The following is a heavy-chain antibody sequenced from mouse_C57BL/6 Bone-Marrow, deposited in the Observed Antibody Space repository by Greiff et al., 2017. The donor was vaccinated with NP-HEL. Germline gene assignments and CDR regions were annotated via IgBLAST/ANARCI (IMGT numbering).Heavy chain of an antibody. D-gene: IGHD1-1*01. V-gene: IGHV1-9*01. CDR1: GYTFTGYW. Sequence: VQRVESGAELMKPGASVQLSCKATGYTFTGYWIDWVKQRPGHGLEWIGEILPGSGSTNYNEKFKGQATFTVDTSSNTAYMQLSSLATEDSAIYYCASPLYYCSSYRYFDVWGTGTTVTVSS. CDR2: ILPGSGST. CDR3: ASPLYYCSSYRYFDV. J-gene: IGHJ1*03.